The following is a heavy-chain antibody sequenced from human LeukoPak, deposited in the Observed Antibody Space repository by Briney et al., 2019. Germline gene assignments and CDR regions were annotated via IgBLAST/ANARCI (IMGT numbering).Heavy chain of an antibody. CDR1: GGSISSYY. Sequence: SETLSLTCTLSGGSISSYYWSWIRQPPGKGLEWIGYIYYSGSTNYNPSLKSRVTISVDTSKNQFSLKLSSVTAADTAVYYCARLRPKGYNAAAPFDYWGQGTQVTVSS. CDR2: IYYSGST. V-gene: IGHV4-59*08. D-gene: IGHD5-24*01. CDR3: ARLRPKGYNAAAPFDY. J-gene: IGHJ4*02.